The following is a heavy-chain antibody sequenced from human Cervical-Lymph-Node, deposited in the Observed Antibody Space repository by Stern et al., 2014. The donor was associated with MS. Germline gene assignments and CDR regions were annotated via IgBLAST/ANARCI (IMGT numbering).Heavy chain of an antibody. CDR1: GGTFSTIE. Sequence: QGQLVQSGAEVKKPGSSMKVSCKASGGTFSTIEISWVRQAPGQGLEWLGGINPLFGTTHYAQKVQGRATIVADESTNTVNMKLSSLRSEDTAVYYCVRDQGGIAATWGQGTQVTVSS. CDR2: INPLFGTT. V-gene: IGHV1-69*01. CDR3: VRDQGGIAAT. D-gene: IGHD6-13*01. J-gene: IGHJ4*02.